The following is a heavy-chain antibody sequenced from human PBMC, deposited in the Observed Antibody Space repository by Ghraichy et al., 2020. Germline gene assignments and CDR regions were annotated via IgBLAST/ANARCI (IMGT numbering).Heavy chain of an antibody. CDR1: GDSISNSNYY. D-gene: IGHD4-11*01. CDR2: IYYSGTP. V-gene: IGHV4-39*01. Sequence: ETLSLTCTVSGDSISNSNYYWGWIRQPPGQGLEWIGSIYYSGTPYYNSSLKRRVTISVDTSKNQFSLRLNSVTAADTAMYYCARQHRDYTNSLTWFDPWGQGTLVTVSS. J-gene: IGHJ5*02. CDR3: ARQHRDYTNSLTWFDP.